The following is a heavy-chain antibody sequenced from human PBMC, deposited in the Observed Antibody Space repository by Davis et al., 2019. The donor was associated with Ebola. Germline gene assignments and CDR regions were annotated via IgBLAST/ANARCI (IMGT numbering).Heavy chain of an antibody. V-gene: IGHV3-21*01. CDR3: ARDSRLADIVVVPADY. J-gene: IGHJ4*02. Sequence: GGSLRLSCAASGFTFSSYSMNWVRQAPGKGLEWVSSISSSSSYIYYADSVKGRFTISRDNAKNSLYLQMNSLRAEDTAVYYCARDSRLADIVVVPADYWGQGTLVTVSS. CDR1: GFTFSSYS. CDR2: ISSSSSYI. D-gene: IGHD2-2*01.